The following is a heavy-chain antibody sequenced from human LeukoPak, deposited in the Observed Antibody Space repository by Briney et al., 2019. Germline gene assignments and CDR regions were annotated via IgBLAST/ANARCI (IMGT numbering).Heavy chain of an antibody. Sequence: GESLKISCEASGYSFISYWIGWVRQMPGKGLEWMGSIYPGDSDTRYSPSFQGQVTISVDESINTAYLQWSSLKASDTAMYYCARLLLPSTHDPAFDYWGQGTLVTVSS. CDR3: ARLLLPSTHDPAFDY. J-gene: IGHJ4*02. D-gene: IGHD1-1*01. CDR2: IYPGDSDT. CDR1: GYSFISYW. V-gene: IGHV5-51*01.